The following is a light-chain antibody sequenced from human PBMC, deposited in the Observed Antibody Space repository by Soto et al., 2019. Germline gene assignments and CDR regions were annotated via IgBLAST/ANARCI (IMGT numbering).Light chain of an antibody. CDR1: QSISSL. V-gene: IGKV1-5*01. Sequence: DIQMTLSPSTLSVSVGDRVTITCRASQSISSLLAWYQQKPGKAPKLLIYDASSLESGVPSRFSGSGSGTEFTLTISSLQPDDFATYYCQQYNKYSWTFGHGVTVDI. J-gene: IGKJ1*01. CDR3: QQYNKYSWT. CDR2: DAS.